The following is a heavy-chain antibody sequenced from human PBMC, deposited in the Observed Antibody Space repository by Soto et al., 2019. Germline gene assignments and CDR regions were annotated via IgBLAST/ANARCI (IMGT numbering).Heavy chain of an antibody. CDR1: GGSISSDDYY. J-gene: IGHJ4*02. V-gene: IGHV4-30-4*01. CDR3: ARDRSNSPDYFDY. Sequence: SETLSLTCTVSGGSISSDDYYWTWIRQPPGKGLEWIGYIYYSGSTYYNPSLKSRPTISLDTSKNQFSLKLSSVSAADTAVYYCARDRSNSPDYFDYWGQGTLVTVSS. D-gene: IGHD6-6*01. CDR2: IYYSGST.